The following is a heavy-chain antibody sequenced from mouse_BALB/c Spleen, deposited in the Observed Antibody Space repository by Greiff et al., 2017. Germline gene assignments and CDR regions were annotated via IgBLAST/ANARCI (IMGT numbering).Heavy chain of an antibody. CDR1: GYTFTSYW. CDR2: INPSTGYT. Sequence: QVQLQQSGPELAKPGASVKMSCKASGYTFTSYWMHWVKQRPGQGLEWIGYINPSTGYTEYNQKFKDKATLTADKSSSTAYMQLSSLTSEDSAVYYCARLEGNYPAYWGQGTLVTVSA. D-gene: IGHD2-1*01. CDR3: ARLEGNYPAY. J-gene: IGHJ3*01. V-gene: IGHV1-7*01.